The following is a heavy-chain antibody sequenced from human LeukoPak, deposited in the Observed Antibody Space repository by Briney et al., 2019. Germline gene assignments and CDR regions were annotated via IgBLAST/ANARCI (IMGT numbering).Heavy chain of an antibody. J-gene: IGHJ4*02. CDR2: IRNKAYGGTA. Sequence: GGSLRLSCTASGFTFSDYAMSWFRQAPGKGLEWVGVIRNKAYGGTAEYAASVKGRSTISRDDSKTIAYLQMNSLKTEDTAVYYCTREKRYFDWFQADYWGQGTLVTVSS. V-gene: IGHV3-49*03. CDR3: TREKRYFDWFQADY. D-gene: IGHD3-9*01. CDR1: GFTFSDYA.